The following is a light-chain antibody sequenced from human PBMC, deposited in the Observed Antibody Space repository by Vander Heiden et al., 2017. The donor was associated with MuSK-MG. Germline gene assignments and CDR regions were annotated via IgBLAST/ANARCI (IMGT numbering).Light chain of an antibody. J-gene: IGKJ2*01. CDR2: GAS. CDR3: QQYNNWPPKYT. Sequence: EIVMTQSPATLSVSPGERATLSCRASQSVSSNLAWYQQKPGQAPRLLIYGASTRATGIPARFSGSGCGTEFALTISSLRSEDFAVYSCQQYNNWPPKYTFGQGTKLEIK. V-gene: IGKV3-15*01. CDR1: QSVSSN.